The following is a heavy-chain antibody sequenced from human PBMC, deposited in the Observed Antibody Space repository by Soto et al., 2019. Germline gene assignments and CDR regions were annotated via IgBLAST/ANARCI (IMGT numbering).Heavy chain of an antibody. J-gene: IGHJ6*02. V-gene: IGHV3-30*18. D-gene: IGHD1-26*01. CDR2: ISYDGSNK. CDR1: GFTFGSYG. CDR3: AKAAVVRATRYYYSGMDV. Sequence: PGGSLRLSCAASGFTFGSYGMHWVRQAPGKGLEWVAVISYDGSNKYYADSVKGRFTISRDNSKNTLYLQMNSLRAEDTAVYYCAKAAVVRATRYYYSGMDVWGQGTTVTAP.